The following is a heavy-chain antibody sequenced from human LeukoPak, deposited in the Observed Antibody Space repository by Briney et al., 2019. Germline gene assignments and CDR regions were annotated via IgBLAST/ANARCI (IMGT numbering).Heavy chain of an antibody. V-gene: IGHV3-23*01. CDR2: VSGSGDST. CDR1: GFTFSIYA. D-gene: IGHD2-15*01. CDR3: AKSNDFMGVGYFEY. Sequence: GGSLRLSCAASGFTFSIYAMTWVRQAPGKGLEWVSVVSGSGDSTYYADSVKGRVTISRENSKNTLYLQMNSLRAEDTAVYYCAKSNDFMGVGYFEYWVHGILVTVSS. J-gene: IGHJ4*01.